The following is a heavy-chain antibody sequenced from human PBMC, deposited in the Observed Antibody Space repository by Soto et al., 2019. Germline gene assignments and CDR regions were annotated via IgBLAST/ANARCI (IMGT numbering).Heavy chain of an antibody. CDR2: IRKDGSEK. D-gene: IGHD2-8*02. Sequence: LRLSCAASGFTFSSYWMGWVRQAPGKGLEWVANIRKDGSEKNYVDSVKGRFTISRDNTKNSLYLQMNSLTAEDTAVYYCVESGGAADYWGQGTLVTVSS. CDR1: GFTFSSYW. V-gene: IGHV3-7*03. J-gene: IGHJ4*02. CDR3: VESGGAADY.